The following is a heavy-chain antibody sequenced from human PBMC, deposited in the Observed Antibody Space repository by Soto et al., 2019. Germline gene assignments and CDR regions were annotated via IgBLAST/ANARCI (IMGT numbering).Heavy chain of an antibody. D-gene: IGHD3-22*01. Sequence: QVQLVQSGAEVKKPGSSVKVSCKASGGTFSSYAISWVRQAPGQGLEWMGGIIPIFGTANYAQKFQGRVTITADESTSTAYMELSILRSEDTAVYYCARDRYDSSGYYYYGMDVWGQGTTVTVSS. V-gene: IGHV1-69*01. J-gene: IGHJ6*02. CDR2: IIPIFGTA. CDR3: ARDRYDSSGYYYYGMDV. CDR1: GGTFSSYA.